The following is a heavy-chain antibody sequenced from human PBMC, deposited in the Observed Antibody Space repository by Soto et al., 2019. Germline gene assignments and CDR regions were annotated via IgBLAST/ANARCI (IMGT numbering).Heavy chain of an antibody. V-gene: IGHV3-64D*06. D-gene: IGHD6-19*01. J-gene: IGHJ4*02. CDR1: GFTFSNSY. CDR3: VKVLDTSGWYYYDY. CDR2: ISSDGNRI. Sequence: GGSLRLSCSASGFTFSNSYMHWVRQAPGKGLEYVSAISSDGNRIYYADSVKGRFTITRDNSKSTLFLQMISLSPADTAVYYCVKVLDTSGWYYYDYWGQGVLVTVSS.